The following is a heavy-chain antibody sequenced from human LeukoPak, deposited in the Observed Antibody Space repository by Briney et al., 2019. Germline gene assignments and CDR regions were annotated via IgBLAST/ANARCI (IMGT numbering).Heavy chain of an antibody. D-gene: IGHD3-10*01. V-gene: IGHV3-48*01. Sequence: GGSLRLSCAASGFTFSSYGMNWVRQAPGKGLEWVSYISSSSSTIYYADSVKGRFTISRDNAKNSLYLQMNSLRAEDTAVYYCARDMVRGVIITINSFDYWGQGTLVTVSS. CDR1: GFTFSSYG. CDR2: ISSSSSTI. J-gene: IGHJ4*02. CDR3: ARDMVRGVIITINSFDY.